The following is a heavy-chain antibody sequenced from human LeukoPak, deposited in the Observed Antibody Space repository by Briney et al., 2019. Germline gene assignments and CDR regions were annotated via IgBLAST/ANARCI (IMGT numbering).Heavy chain of an antibody. CDR3: ARQTGSGLFTLP. CDR2: IYYTGNT. D-gene: IGHD3/OR15-3a*01. Sequence: SETLSLTCTVSGVSISSSNSYWGWIRQPPGKGLEWIGSIYYTGNTYYNASLKSRVTISVDTSKNQISLRLTSVTATDTAMYYCARQTGSGLFTLPGGQGTLVTVSS. CDR1: GVSISSSNSY. V-gene: IGHV4-39*01. J-gene: IGHJ4*02.